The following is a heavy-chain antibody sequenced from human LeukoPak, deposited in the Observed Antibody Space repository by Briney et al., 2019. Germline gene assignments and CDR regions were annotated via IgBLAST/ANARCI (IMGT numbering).Heavy chain of an antibody. CDR3: VRDAASDFYYYMDV. CDR1: GFTFYSYA. V-gene: IGHV3-23*01. J-gene: IGHJ6*03. CDR2: ISISSGVV. Sequence: GGSLRLSCAASGFTFYSYAISWVRQAPGKGLDWVSSISISSGVVNYADSVKGRFTISRDKSKNTVYLQMNGLRAEDTALYYCVRDAASDFYYYMDVWAKGPRSPSP. D-gene: IGHD6-25*01.